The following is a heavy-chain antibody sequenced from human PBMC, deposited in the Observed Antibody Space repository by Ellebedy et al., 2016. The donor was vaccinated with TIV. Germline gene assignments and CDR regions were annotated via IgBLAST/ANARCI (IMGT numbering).Heavy chain of an antibody. Sequence: GESLKISXAASGFTFSSYAMHWVRQAPGKGLDWVAVIWYDGSNKYYADSGKGRFTISRDNSRHTLYLQMNSLRAEDTAVYYCARVSGLGSGYYIGSAPAYYYSMDVWGKGTTAIVSS. CDR3: ARVSGLGSGYYIGSAPAYYYSMDV. D-gene: IGHD3-3*01. V-gene: IGHV3-33*01. CDR1: GFTFSSYA. J-gene: IGHJ6*03. CDR2: IWYDGSNK.